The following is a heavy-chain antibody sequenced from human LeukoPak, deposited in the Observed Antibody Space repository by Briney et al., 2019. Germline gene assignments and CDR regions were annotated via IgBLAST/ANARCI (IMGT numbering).Heavy chain of an antibody. CDR1: GYRFSSYW. D-gene: IGHD1-1*01. Sequence: GESLKISCKGSGYRFSSYWIGWVRHMPGKGLEWMGLIYPTDSDTRYSPSFQGQVTISADKSISTAYLQWSSLKASDTAIYYCTRHGLRWWELERPPEGAFDIWGQGTMVTVSS. CDR3: TRHGLRWWELERPPEGAFDI. V-gene: IGHV5-51*01. CDR2: IYPTDSDT. J-gene: IGHJ3*02.